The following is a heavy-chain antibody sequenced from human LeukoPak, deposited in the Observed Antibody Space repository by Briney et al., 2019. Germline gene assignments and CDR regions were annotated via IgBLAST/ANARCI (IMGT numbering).Heavy chain of an antibody. CDR1: GGSISSYY. D-gene: IGHD6-13*01. CDR2: IYTSGST. J-gene: IGHJ6*03. V-gene: IGHV4-4*07. CDR3: ARDTIRVAAVGTDYYYYMDV. Sequence: SETLSLTCTVSGGSISSYYWSWIRQPAGKGLEWIGRIYTSGSTNYNPSLKSRVTMSVDTSKNQFSLKLSSVTAADTAVYYCARDTIRVAAVGTDYYYYMDVWGKGTTVTVSS.